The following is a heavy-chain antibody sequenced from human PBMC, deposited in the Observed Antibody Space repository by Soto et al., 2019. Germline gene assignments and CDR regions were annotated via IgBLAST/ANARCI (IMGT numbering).Heavy chain of an antibody. V-gene: IGHV4-59*01. D-gene: IGHD4-4*01. CDR3: ARVPLTTVTHPLYYYYGMDV. Sequence: QVQLQESGPGLVKPSETLSLTCTVSGGSISSYYWSWIRQPPGKGLEWIGYIYYSGSTNYNPSLKSRVTISVDTSKNQFSLKLSSVTAADTAVYYCARVPLTTVTHPLYYYYGMDVWGQGTTVTVSS. CDR1: GGSISSYY. CDR2: IYYSGST. J-gene: IGHJ6*02.